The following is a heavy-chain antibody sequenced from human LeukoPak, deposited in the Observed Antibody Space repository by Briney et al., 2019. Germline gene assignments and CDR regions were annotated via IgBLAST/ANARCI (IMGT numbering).Heavy chain of an antibody. CDR3: ARERNGVTTSHNWFDP. CDR2: IYYSGST. D-gene: IGHD4-11*01. CDR1: GGSISSYY. J-gene: IGHJ5*02. Sequence: SETLSLTCTVSGGSISSYYWSWIRQPPGKGLEWIGYIYYSGSTNYNPSLKSRVTISVDTSKNQFSLKLSSVTAADTAVYYCARERNGVTTSHNWFDPWGQGTLVTVSS. V-gene: IGHV4-59*12.